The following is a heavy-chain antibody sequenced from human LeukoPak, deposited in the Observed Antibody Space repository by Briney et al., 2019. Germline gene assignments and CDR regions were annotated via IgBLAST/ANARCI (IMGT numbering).Heavy chain of an antibody. V-gene: IGHV4-39*07. CDR2: IYYSGST. Sequence: SETLSLTCTVSGGSISSSSYYWGWIRQPPGKGLEWIGSIYYSGSTYYNPSLKSRVTISVDTSKNQFSLKLSSVTAADTAVYYCARADGFDYWGQGTLVTVSS. D-gene: IGHD5-24*01. CDR3: ARADGFDY. J-gene: IGHJ4*02. CDR1: GGSISSSSYY.